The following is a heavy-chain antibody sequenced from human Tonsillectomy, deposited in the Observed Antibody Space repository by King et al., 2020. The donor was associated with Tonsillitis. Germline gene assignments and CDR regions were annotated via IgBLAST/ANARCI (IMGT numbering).Heavy chain of an antibody. J-gene: IGHJ4*02. CDR3: ARIWGFCSGGRCHQDY. D-gene: IGHD2-15*01. Sequence: QLVQSGGGVVQPGGSLRLSCAASGFIFTSYDIHWVRQAPGRGLEWVAVSSYDGSIKHYADSVKGRFTGSRDNAKSMLYLQMNSLRAEDTAVYYCARIWGFCSGGRCHQDYWGQGTLVTVSS. CDR2: SSYDGSIK. CDR1: GFIFTSYD. V-gene: IGHV3-30-3*01.